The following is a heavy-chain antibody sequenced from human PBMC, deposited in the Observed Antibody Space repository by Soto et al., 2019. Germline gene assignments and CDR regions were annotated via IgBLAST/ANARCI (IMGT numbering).Heavy chain of an antibody. J-gene: IGHJ4*02. CDR1: GLTLSNFW. Sequence: EVQLVESGGGLVQPGESLRLYCAASGLTLSNFWVNWVRQAPGKGLVWVSHISVDGSITNYADSVKGRFTISRDNAKNTVYLQMNSLRADDTAVYYCARPYCSSASCYSPPDYWGQGTLVTVSS. D-gene: IGHD2-2*01. CDR3: ARPYCSSASCYSPPDY. CDR2: ISVDGSIT. V-gene: IGHV3-74*01.